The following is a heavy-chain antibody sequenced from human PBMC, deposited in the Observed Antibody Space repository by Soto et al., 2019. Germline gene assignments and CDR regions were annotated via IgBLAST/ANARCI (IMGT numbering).Heavy chain of an antibody. CDR1: GGTFSSYS. J-gene: IGHJ4*02. Sequence: QVQLVQSGAEVKKPGSSVKVSCKASGGTFSSYSINWVRQAPGQGLEWMGEIIPIFGTANYAQKFQGRVTITADESTSTAYWERSSLRSEDTAGYYFTRAGGRPSGGIAYWGQGTLVTVSS. CDR2: IIPIFGTA. CDR3: TRAGGRPSGGIAY. D-gene: IGHD1-26*01. V-gene: IGHV1-69*01.